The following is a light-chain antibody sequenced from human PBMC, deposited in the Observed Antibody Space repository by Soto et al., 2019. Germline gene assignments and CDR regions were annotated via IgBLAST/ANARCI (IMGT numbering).Light chain of an antibody. CDR3: QQYGSPPHT. Sequence: EIVLTQSPGTLSLSPGERDTLSCRASQSVTGNYVAWHQQKPGQAPRLLIYEADTRATGISDRFSAGGSGTEFTLAISRLDPEDFALYCCQQYGSPPHTFGGGTQVEIK. CDR1: QSVTGNY. CDR2: EAD. J-gene: IGKJ4*01. V-gene: IGKV3-20*01.